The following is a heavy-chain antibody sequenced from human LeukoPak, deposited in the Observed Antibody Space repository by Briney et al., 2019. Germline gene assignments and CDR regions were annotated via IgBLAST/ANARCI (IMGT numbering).Heavy chain of an antibody. D-gene: IGHD6-19*01. CDR3: AKVRPPPGSGWYGGDDS. Sequence: GGSLRLSCTASGFTFNNYVMSWVRQAPGKGLEWVSSIKTSGSTDYADSVKGRFTISRDNSKNTLYLQMNSLRVEDTAVYYCAKVRPPPGSGWYGGDDSWGQGTLVTVSS. CDR2: IKTSGST. V-gene: IGHV3-23*05. J-gene: IGHJ4*02. CDR1: GFTFNNYV.